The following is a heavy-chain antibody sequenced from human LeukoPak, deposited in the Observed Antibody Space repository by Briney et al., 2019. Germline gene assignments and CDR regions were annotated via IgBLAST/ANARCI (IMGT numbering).Heavy chain of an antibody. CDR2: ISGSGGST. J-gene: IGHJ4*02. CDR1: GFTLRSYT. Sequence: GGSLRHSCAASGFTLRSYTMSWVRQAPRKGLEWVSTISGSGGSTHYADSVKGRFTISRDNSENTLYLQVNSLRAEDTAVYYCAKEMSTWDYWGQGTLVTVSS. CDR3: AKEMSTWDY. V-gene: IGHV3-23*01.